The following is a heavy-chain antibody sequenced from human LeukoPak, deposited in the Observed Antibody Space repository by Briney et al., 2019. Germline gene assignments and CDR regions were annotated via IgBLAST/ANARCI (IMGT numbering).Heavy chain of an antibody. CDR3: ARGSITVVPAFDI. CDR2: IYYTGSA. D-gene: IGHD4-23*01. J-gene: IGHJ3*02. Sequence: MASETLSLTCTVSGGSISTYYWSWIRQPPGKGLEWIGCIYYTGSANYNPSLKSRGTISVDTAKNQFSLKLSSVTAADTAVYYCARGSITVVPAFDIWGQGTMFAVCS. CDR1: GGSISTYY. V-gene: IGHV4-59*12.